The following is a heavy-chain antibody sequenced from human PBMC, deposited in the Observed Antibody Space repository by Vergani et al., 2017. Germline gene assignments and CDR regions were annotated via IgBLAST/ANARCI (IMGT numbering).Heavy chain of an antibody. D-gene: IGHD3-9*01. CDR1: GYTFSNYY. CDR2: INPSGGHT. Sequence: QVQVVQSRAEVKKSGAPVKVSCKTSGYTFSNYYMHWVRQAPGQGLEWMGIINPSGGHTNYAQKFQGRVTMTRDTSTSTVYMELSSLRSEDTAIYYCARGDYGILTGYRYWGQGTLVTVSA. V-gene: IGHV1-46*03. J-gene: IGHJ4*02. CDR3: ARGDYGILTGYRY.